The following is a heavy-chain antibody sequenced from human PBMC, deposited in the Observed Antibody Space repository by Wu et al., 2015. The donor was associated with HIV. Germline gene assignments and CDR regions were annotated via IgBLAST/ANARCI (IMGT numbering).Heavy chain of an antibody. V-gene: IGHV1-69*13. Sequence: QVQLVQSGAEVKKPGSSVKVSCKASGGTFSSYAISWVRQAPGQGLEWMGRIIPIFGTANYAQKFQGRVTITADESTSTAYMELSSLRSEDTAVYYCARDETTCYYDSSGYYRGLGCAFDIWGQGTMVTVSS. CDR3: ARDETTCYYDSSGYYRGLGCAFDI. CDR2: IIPIFGTA. D-gene: IGHD3-22*01. J-gene: IGHJ3*02. CDR1: GGTFSSYA.